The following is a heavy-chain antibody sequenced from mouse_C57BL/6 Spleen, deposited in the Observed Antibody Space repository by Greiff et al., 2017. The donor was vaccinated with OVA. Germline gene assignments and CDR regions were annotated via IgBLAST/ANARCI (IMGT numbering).Heavy chain of an antibody. CDR2: IYPGSGST. J-gene: IGHJ2*01. Sequence: QVQLQQSGAELVKPGASVKMSCKASGYTFTSYWITWVKQRPGQGLEWIGDIYPGSGSTNYNEKFKSKATLTVDTSSSTAYMQLSSLTSEDSAVYYCARFFITTVVVDYWGQGTTLTVSS. CDR1: GYTFTSYW. CDR3: ARFFITTVVVDY. D-gene: IGHD1-1*01. V-gene: IGHV1-55*01.